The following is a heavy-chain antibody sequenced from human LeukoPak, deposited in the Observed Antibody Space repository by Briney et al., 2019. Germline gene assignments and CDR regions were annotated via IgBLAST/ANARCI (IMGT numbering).Heavy chain of an antibody. CDR2: IKQDGSEK. CDR3: ARDISDAFDI. V-gene: IGHV3-7*02. Sequence: GGSLRLSCAASEFTFSNYWMNWVRQAPGKGLEWVANIKQDGSEKYYVDSVKGRFTISRDNAKNTLYLQMNSLRAEDTAVYYCARDISDAFDIWGQGTMITVSS. J-gene: IGHJ3*02. CDR1: EFTFSNYW. D-gene: IGHD3-9*01.